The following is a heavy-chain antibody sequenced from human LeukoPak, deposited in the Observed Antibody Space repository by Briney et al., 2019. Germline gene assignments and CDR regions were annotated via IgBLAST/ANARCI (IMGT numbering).Heavy chain of an antibody. Sequence: GGSLRLSCAASGFTFSNYWMHWVRQAPGKGLVWVSRINGDGSSTTYADSVKGRFTISRDNAKNTLYLQMNSLRAEDTAVYYCARDVQAGPGCWGQGSLVTVSS. CDR3: ARDVQAGPGC. CDR2: INGDGSST. CDR1: GFTFSNYW. D-gene: IGHD6-19*01. V-gene: IGHV3-74*01. J-gene: IGHJ4*02.